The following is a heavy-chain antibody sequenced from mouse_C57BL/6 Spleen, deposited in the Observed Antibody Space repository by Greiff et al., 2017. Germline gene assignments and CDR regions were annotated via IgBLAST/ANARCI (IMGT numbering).Heavy chain of an antibody. D-gene: IGHD1-1*01. Sequence: VKLQQPGAELVKPGASVKLSCKASGYTFTSYWMHWVKQRPGQGLEWIGMIHPNSGSTNYNEKFKSKATLTVDKSSSTAYMQLSSLTSEDSAVYYCARYYYGHLAWFAYWGQGTLVTVSA. CDR2: IHPNSGST. J-gene: IGHJ3*01. V-gene: IGHV1-64*01. CDR1: GYTFTSYW. CDR3: ARYYYGHLAWFAY.